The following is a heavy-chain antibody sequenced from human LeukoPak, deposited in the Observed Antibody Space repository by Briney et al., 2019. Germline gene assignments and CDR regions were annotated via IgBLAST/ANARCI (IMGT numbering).Heavy chain of an antibody. D-gene: IGHD6-19*01. J-gene: IGHJ3*02. Sequence: SETPSLTCTVSGGSISSYYWSWIRQPPGKGLEWIGYIYYSGSTNYNPSLKSRVTISVDTSKNQFSPKLSSVTAADTAVYYCARDSGQWLEDAFDIWGQGTMVTVSS. CDR1: GGSISSYY. CDR2: IYYSGST. CDR3: ARDSGQWLEDAFDI. V-gene: IGHV4-59*01.